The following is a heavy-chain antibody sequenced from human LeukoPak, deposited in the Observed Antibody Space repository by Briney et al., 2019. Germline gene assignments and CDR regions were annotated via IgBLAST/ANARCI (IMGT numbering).Heavy chain of an antibody. D-gene: IGHD6-19*01. Sequence: NPSQTLSLTCTVSGGSISSGSYYWSWIRQPAGKGLEWIGRIYTSGSTNYNPSLKSRVTISVDTSKNQFSLKLSSVTAVDTAVYYCARGVIAVAGYNWFDPWGQGTLVTVSS. J-gene: IGHJ5*02. V-gene: IGHV4-61*02. CDR3: ARGVIAVAGYNWFDP. CDR1: GGSISSGSYY. CDR2: IYTSGST.